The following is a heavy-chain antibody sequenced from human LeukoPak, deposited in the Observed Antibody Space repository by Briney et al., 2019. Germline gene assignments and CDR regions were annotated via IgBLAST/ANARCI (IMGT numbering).Heavy chain of an antibody. CDR2: IYAADSGT. CDR3: ARQKGGLALWFGDLWMGFDY. V-gene: IGHV5-51*01. J-gene: IGHJ4*02. Sequence: PGESLKISCKGSGFRITNYWIAWVRQMPGRGLEWMAIIYAADSGTRYSPSFEGQVTVSADKSISTAYLQWSSLKASDTAMYYCARQKGGLALWFGDLWMGFDYWGQGTLVTVSS. CDR1: GFRITNYW. D-gene: IGHD3-10*01.